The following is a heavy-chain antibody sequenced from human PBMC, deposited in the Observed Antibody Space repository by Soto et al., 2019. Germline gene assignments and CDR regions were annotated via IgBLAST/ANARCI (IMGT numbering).Heavy chain of an antibody. CDR1: GYTFTSYG. D-gene: IGHD2-2*01. CDR3: ARPIIDTPSCSSTSCSYYDDYYYMGV. V-gene: IGHV1-18*01. J-gene: IGHJ6*03. Sequence: QVQLVQSGAEVKKPGASVKVSCKASGYTFTSYGISWVRQAPGQGLEWMGWISADNGNTNYAQKLQGRVTMTTNTPTSTAYMELRSLGSDDTAVYYCARPIIDTPSCSSTSCSYYDDYYYMGVWGKGTTVIVSS. CDR2: ISADNGNT.